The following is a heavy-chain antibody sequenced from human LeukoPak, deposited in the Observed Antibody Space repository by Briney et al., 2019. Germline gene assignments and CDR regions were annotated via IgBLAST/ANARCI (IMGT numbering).Heavy chain of an antibody. CDR1: GGSISSSY. V-gene: IGHV4-59*01. CDR3: ARGAGKYYFHGMDV. CDR2: IYYSGST. Sequence: PSETLPLTCTVSGGSISSSYWSWIRQPPGKGLEWIGHIYYSGSTNFNPSLKSRVTLSLDTSKNQFSLKLISVTAADTAVYYCARGAGKYYFHGMDVRGQGTTVTVSS. J-gene: IGHJ6*02.